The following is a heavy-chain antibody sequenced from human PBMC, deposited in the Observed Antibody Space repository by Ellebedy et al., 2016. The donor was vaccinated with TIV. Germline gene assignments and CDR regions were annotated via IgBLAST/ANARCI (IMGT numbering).Heavy chain of an antibody. CDR2: IDSDGSTT. J-gene: IGHJ4*02. Sequence: GESLKISCAASGFTFSTYWMHWVRQAPGKGLVWVSRIDSDGSTTAYADSVKGRFTISRDNAKNTLYVQMNSLRAEDTAVYYCARDGDGEVPIDNWGQGTLVTVSS. CDR3: ARDGDGEVPIDN. V-gene: IGHV3-74*01. D-gene: IGHD1-26*01. CDR1: GFTFSTYW.